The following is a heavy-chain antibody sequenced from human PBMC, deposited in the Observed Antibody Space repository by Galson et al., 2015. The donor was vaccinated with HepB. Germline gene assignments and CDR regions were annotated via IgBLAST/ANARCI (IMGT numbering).Heavy chain of an antibody. CDR2: ISYDGSNK. Sequence: SLRLSCAASGFTFSSYGMHWVRQAPGKGLGWVAIISYDGSNKYYADSVKGRFTISRDNSKNTLYVQMNSLRADDTAVYYCAKSSRYCSGGNCRLHYYYSMDVWGQGTTVTVSS. V-gene: IGHV3-30*18. CDR3: AKSSRYCSGGNCRLHYYYSMDV. D-gene: IGHD2-15*01. J-gene: IGHJ6*02. CDR1: GFTFSSYG.